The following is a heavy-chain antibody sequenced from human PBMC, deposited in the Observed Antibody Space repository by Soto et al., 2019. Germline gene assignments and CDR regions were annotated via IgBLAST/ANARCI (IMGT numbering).Heavy chain of an antibody. CDR1: GVSLWSYS. V-gene: IGHV3-21*01. CDR3: ARDSPWTITMVPFDP. CDR2: IISSSSYI. J-gene: IGHJ5*02. D-gene: IGHD3-10*01. Sequence: GGCLRLSCAASGVSLWSYSVNGGRTDPGKGLEGVSPIISSSSYIYYPASVKGRSTTSSDTAKTSLHLQINRLSAEATAVYYCARDSPWTITMVPFDPWGQGTLVTVSS.